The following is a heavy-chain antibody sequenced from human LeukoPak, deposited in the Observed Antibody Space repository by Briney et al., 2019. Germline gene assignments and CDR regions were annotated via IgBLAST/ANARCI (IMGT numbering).Heavy chain of an antibody. Sequence: ASVKVSCKASGYTFTSYDINWVRQATGQGLEWMGWMNPNSGNTGYAQKFQGRVTITRNTSISTAYMELSSLRSEDTAVYYYARGGGIAVAGNWFDPWGQGTLVTVSS. CDR2: MNPNSGNT. CDR1: GYTFTSYD. V-gene: IGHV1-8*03. D-gene: IGHD6-19*01. J-gene: IGHJ5*02. CDR3: ARGGGIAVAGNWFDP.